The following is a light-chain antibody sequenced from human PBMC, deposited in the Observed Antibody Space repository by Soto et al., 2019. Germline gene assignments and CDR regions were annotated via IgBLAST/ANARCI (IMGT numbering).Light chain of an antibody. J-gene: IGLJ1*01. CDR3: SSYAGSNNPYV. Sequence: QSALTQHPSASGSPGQSVTISCTGTSSDVGGYKYVSWYQQHPGKAPKLMIYEVSKRPSGVPDRFSGSKSGNTASLTVSGLQAEDEADYYCSSYAGSNNPYVFGTGTKLTVL. CDR1: SSDVGGYKY. V-gene: IGLV2-8*01. CDR2: EVS.